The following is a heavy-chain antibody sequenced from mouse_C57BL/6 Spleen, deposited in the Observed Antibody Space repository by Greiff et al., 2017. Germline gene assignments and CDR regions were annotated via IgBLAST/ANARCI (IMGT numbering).Heavy chain of an antibody. D-gene: IGHD3-1*01. V-gene: IGHV1-80*01. CDR3: ARSGCECDEDRLAY. CDR1: GYAFSSYW. Sequence: VQLQQSGAELVKPGASVKISCKASGYAFSSYWMNWVKQRPGKGLEWIGQIYPGDGDTNYTGKFKGKATLTADTSSSTAYMQLSSLTSEASAVYFCARSGCECDEDRLAYWGQGTLVTVSA. CDR2: IYPGDGDT. J-gene: IGHJ3*01.